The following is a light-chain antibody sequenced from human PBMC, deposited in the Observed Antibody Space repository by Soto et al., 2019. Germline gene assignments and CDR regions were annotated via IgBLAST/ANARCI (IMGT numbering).Light chain of an antibody. CDR3: CSYAGSYNYV. CDR1: SSDVGGYNF. V-gene: IGLV2-11*01. Sequence: QSVLTQPRSVSGSPGQSVTISCTGTSSDVGGYNFVSWYQQHPGKAPKLMIYDVIKRPSGVPDRFSGSKSGNTASLTISGPQAEDEADYYCCSYAGSYNYVFGTGTQVTVL. J-gene: IGLJ1*01. CDR2: DVI.